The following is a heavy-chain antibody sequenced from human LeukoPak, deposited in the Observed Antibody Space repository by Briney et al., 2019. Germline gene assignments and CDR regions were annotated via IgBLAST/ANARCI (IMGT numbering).Heavy chain of an antibody. Sequence: GGSLRLSCAVSGFTFSGNYMTWVRQPPGKGLEWVSVIYTGGTTYYSDSVKGRFTISRHNSKNTVYLQMDSLRPEDTAVYYCASGPTYDYVRVILYWGQGTLVSVSS. CDR2: IYTGGTT. V-gene: IGHV3-53*04. CDR3: ASGPTYDYVRVILY. CDR1: GFTFSGNY. D-gene: IGHD3-16*01. J-gene: IGHJ4*02.